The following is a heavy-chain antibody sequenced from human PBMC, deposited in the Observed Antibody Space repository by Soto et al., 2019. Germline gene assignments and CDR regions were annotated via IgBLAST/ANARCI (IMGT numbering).Heavy chain of an antibody. CDR2: ISYDESNK. D-gene: IGHD6-25*01. CDR3: AKDLLSWSATDMDV. Sequence: QVQLVESGGGVVQPGRSLRLSCAASGFTFSSYGMHWVRQAPGKGLEWVAVISYDESNKYYADSVKGRFTISRDNSKNTLYLQMNSLRAEDTAVYYCAKDLLSWSATDMDVWGKGTTVTVSS. J-gene: IGHJ6*03. CDR1: GFTFSSYG. V-gene: IGHV3-30*18.